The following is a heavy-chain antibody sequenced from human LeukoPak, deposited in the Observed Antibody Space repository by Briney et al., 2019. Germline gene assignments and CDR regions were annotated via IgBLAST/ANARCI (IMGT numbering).Heavy chain of an antibody. CDR1: GFTFDNYA. J-gene: IGHJ6*04. V-gene: IGHV3-9*01. CDR2: IVWNTAAT. CDR3: AREYNYDLDV. Sequence: PGGSLRLSCAASGFTFDNYAMHWVRQPPGKGLEWVSGIVWNTAATAYADSMRGRLTISRDNAKNSLYLQMNSLRAEDTAVYYCAREYNYDLDVWGKGTTVTVSS.